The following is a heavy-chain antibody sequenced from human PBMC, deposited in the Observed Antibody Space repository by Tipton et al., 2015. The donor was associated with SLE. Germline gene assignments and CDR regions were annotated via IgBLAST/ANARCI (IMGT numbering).Heavy chain of an antibody. J-gene: IGHJ1*01. CDR1: GGTFSSYA. Sequence: QLVQSGAEVKKPGSSVKVSCKASGGTFSSYAISWVRQAPGQGLEWMGEIIPIFGTANYAQKFQGRVTITADESTSPAYMELRSLRSEDTAVYFCAGVIAGAGPPGENFQHWGQGPLVTVSS. CDR3: AGVIAGAGPPGENFQH. CDR2: IIPIFGTA. D-gene: IGHD6-13*01. V-gene: IGHV1-69*01.